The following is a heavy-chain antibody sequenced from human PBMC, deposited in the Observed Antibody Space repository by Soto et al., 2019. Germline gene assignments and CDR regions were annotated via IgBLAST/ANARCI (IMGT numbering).Heavy chain of an antibody. V-gene: IGHV4-4*03. J-gene: IGHJ3*01. Sequence: PETPSPTSAPSAVSLRSRHWSDRARQPPGKGLEWIGEIYHTGSTKSNPSLKSRVTLSVDKSKNEFSLKRGSVTAADTAMYYCARAGDYPLTGAFDVWGQGTIVT. CDR1: AVSLRSRHW. CDR3: ARAGDYPLTGAFDV. D-gene: IGHD4-17*01. CDR2: IYHTGST.